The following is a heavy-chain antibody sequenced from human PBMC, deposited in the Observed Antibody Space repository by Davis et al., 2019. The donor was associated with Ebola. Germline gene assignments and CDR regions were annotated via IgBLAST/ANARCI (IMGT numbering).Heavy chain of an antibody. CDR3: AKADIGGSFWGYFDS. CDR2: INGKTGST. V-gene: IGHV3-23*01. D-gene: IGHD2-15*01. Sequence: GESLKIPCAASGFTFSSFAMSRVRQAPGEGLEWVLTINGKTGSTYYPDSVKGRFTISRDDSKNTLYLQMNSLRAEDAAVYYCAKADIGGSFWGYFDSWGQGTLVTVSS. CDR1: GFTFSSFA. J-gene: IGHJ4*02.